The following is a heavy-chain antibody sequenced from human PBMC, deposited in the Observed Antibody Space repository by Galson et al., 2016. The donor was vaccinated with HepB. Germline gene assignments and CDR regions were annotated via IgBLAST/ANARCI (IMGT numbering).Heavy chain of an antibody. Sequence: SLRLSCADSRGTFSTFAMSWVRQAPGKGLEWVSTISGDGGRTYSADSVKGRFTISRDNSKKTLYLQMNSLRAEDTAIYYCAKGGFGISASCPLEYWGQGTLVTVSS. J-gene: IGHJ4*02. V-gene: IGHV3-23*01. D-gene: IGHD2-2*01. CDR3: AKGGFGISASCPLEY. CDR1: RGTFSTFA. CDR2: ISGDGGRT.